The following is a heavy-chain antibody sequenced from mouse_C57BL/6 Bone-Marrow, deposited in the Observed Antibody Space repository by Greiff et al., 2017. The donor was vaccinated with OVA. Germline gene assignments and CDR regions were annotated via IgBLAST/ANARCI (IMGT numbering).Heavy chain of an antibody. D-gene: IGHD2-5*01. Sequence: SGPELVKPGASVKISCKASGYAFSSSWMNWVKQRPGKGLEWIGRIYPGDGDTNYNGKFKGKATLTADKSSSTAYMQLSSLTSEDSAVYFCARPAYYSKGEGDYWGQGTTLTVSS. CDR2: IYPGDGDT. CDR1: GYAFSSSW. J-gene: IGHJ2*01. V-gene: IGHV1-82*01. CDR3: ARPAYYSKGEGDY.